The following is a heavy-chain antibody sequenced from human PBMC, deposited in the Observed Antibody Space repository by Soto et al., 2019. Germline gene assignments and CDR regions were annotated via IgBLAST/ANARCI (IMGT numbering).Heavy chain of an antibody. CDR2: ISGSGGST. V-gene: IGHV3-23*01. Sequence: EVQVLESGGGLVQPGGSLRLSCAGSGFTFSSYAMSWVRQAPGKGLEWVSGISGSGGSTYYADSVKGRFTISRDKSKNTLYLQMNSLRAEDTAVYYCAKDGTDIVVVVAAIPFYYMDVWGKGTTVTVSS. D-gene: IGHD2-15*01. CDR3: AKDGTDIVVVVAAIPFYYMDV. CDR1: GFTFSSYA. J-gene: IGHJ6*03.